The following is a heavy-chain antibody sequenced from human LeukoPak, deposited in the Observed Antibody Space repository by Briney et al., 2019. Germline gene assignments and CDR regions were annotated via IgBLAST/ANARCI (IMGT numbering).Heavy chain of an antibody. CDR2: ISGSGGST. CDR1: GFTLSSYA. J-gene: IGHJ4*02. CDR3: AKNYDILTGLPDY. V-gene: IGHV3-23*01. D-gene: IGHD3-9*01. Sequence: GGSLRLSCAASGFTLSSYAMSWVRQAPGKGLEWVSAISGSGGSTYYADSVKGRFTISRDNSKNTLYLQMNSLRAEDTAVYYCAKNYDILTGLPDYWGQGTLVTVSS.